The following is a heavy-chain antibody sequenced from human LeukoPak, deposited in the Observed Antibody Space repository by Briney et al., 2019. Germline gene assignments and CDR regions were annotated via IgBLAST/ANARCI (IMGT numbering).Heavy chain of an antibody. CDR3: ASYSSSSAVHFDY. V-gene: IGHV5-51*01. Sequence: GESPKISCKGSRYSFTSYWIGWVRQMPGKGLEWMGIIYPGDSDTRYSPSFQGQVTISADKSISTAYLQWSSLKASDTAMYYCASYSSSSAVHFDYWGQGTLVTVSS. J-gene: IGHJ4*02. CDR1: RYSFTSYW. CDR2: IYPGDSDT. D-gene: IGHD6-6*01.